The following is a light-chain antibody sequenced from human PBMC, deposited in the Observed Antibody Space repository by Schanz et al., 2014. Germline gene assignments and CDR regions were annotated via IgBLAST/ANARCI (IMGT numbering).Light chain of an antibody. V-gene: IGLV8-61*01. J-gene: IGLJ3*02. CDR2: STN. Sequence: QTVVTQEPSFSVSPGGTVTLTCGLSSGSVSSSYYPSWYQQTPGQAPRTLIYSTNTRSSGVPNRFSGSILGNKAALTITGAEAEDECDYYCVLYMGSGIWVFGGGAKRTVL. CDR1: SGSVSSSYY. CDR3: VLYMGSGIWV.